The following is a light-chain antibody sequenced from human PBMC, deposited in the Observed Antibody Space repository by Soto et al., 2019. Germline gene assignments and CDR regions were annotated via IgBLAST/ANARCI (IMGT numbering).Light chain of an antibody. V-gene: IGKV1-5*01. CDR2: DAS. J-gene: IGKJ1*01. Sequence: DIQMTQSPSTLSASVGDRVTITCRASQSISSWLAWYQQKPGKAPKLLIYDASSLERGVPSRFSGSGSGTGFNLTISSQQPDDFATDDCQQDNSYWTFGKGTKVEIK. CDR1: QSISSW. CDR3: QQDNSYWT.